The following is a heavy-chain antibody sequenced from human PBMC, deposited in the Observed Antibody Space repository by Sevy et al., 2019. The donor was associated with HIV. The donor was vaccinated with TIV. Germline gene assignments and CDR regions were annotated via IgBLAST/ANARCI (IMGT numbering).Heavy chain of an antibody. D-gene: IGHD6-13*01. J-gene: IGHJ6*03. Sequence: GGSLRLSCAASGFTFSSYGMHWVRQAPGKGLEWVAVIWYDGSNKYYADSVKGRLTISRENSKNPLNLQMNSLRAEDTAVYYCAKVEAAAGWGFYYYYYMDVWGKGTTVTVSS. CDR1: GFTFSSYG. V-gene: IGHV3-33*06. CDR3: AKVEAAAGWGFYYYYYMDV. CDR2: IWYDGSNK.